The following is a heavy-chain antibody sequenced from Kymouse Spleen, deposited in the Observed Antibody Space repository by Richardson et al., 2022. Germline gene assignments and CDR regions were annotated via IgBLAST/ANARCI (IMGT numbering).Heavy chain of an antibody. D-gene: IGHD4-11,IGHD4-11*01. CDR3: AEGDDYSPSDV. CDR2: IWYDGSNK. CDR1: GFTFSSYG. Sequence: QVQLVESGGGVVQPGRSLRLSCAASGFTFSSYGMHWVRQAPGKGLEWVAVIWYDGSNKYYADSVKGRFTISRDNSKNTLYLQMNSLRAEDTAVYYCAEGDDYSPSDVWGQGTTVTVSS. J-gene: IGHJ6*02. V-gene: IGHV3-33*01.